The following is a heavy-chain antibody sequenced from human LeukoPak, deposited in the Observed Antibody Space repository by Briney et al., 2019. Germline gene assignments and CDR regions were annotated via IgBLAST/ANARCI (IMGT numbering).Heavy chain of an antibody. Sequence: GGSLRLSCAASGFIFSNYAMSWVRQAPGKGLGWVSAITGSGDTTYHADSVKGRFTISRDNSKNTLYVEMNTLRAEDTAVYYCAKWGDYDILTGYYVSDFWGQGTLVTVSS. V-gene: IGHV3-23*01. J-gene: IGHJ4*02. CDR2: ITGSGDTT. CDR3: AKWGDYDILTGYYVSDF. D-gene: IGHD3-9*01. CDR1: GFIFSNYA.